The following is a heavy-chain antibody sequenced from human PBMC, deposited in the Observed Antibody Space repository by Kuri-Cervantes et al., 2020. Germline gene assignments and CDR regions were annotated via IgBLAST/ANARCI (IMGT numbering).Heavy chain of an antibody. CDR3: ARSIAAAGIELDY. Sequence: GGSLRLSCEASGLIFSNYGMHWVRQAPGKGLEWVAVIYYDGKNKYYADSVKGRFTISRDNSKNTLYLQMNSLRAEDTAVYYCARSIAAAGIELDYWGQGTLVTVSS. D-gene: IGHD6-13*01. CDR1: GLIFSNYG. J-gene: IGHJ4*02. V-gene: IGHV3-33*01. CDR2: IYYDGKNK.